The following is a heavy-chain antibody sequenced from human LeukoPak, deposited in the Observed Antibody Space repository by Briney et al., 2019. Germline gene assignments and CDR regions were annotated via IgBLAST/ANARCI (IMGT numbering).Heavy chain of an antibody. CDR3: ARVGQGNSSSWYPASVDV. Sequence: PGGSLRLSCAASGFTVSSNYMSWVRQAPGKGLEWVSVIYSGGSTYYADSVKGRFTISRDNSKNTLYLQMNSLRAEDTAVYYCARVGQGNSSSWYPASVDVWGQGTTVTVSS. V-gene: IGHV3-53*01. J-gene: IGHJ6*02. CDR2: IYSGGST. CDR1: GFTVSSNY. D-gene: IGHD6-13*01.